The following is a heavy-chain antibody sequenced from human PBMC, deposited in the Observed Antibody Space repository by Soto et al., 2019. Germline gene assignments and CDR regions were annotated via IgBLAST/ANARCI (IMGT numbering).Heavy chain of an antibody. CDR2: ISDSGST. CDR3: ARDPGCYYCTSTSCLYFFDH. D-gene: IGHD2-2*01. V-gene: IGHV3-23*01. CDR1: GFTFSNHA. Sequence: EVQLLESGGALVQPGGSLRLSCAASGFTFSNHAMNWVRQAPGKGLEWVSTISDSGSTYYADSVKGRFTISRDNSKNTLYLQMNSLRAEDTAVYYCARDPGCYYCTSTSCLYFFDHWGQGTLVIVSS. J-gene: IGHJ4*02.